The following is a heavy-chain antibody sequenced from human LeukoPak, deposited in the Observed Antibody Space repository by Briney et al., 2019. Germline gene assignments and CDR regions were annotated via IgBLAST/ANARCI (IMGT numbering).Heavy chain of an antibody. V-gene: IGHV4-38-2*02. CDR1: GNSISSGDNY. CDR3: ARTSTSNTATYYIDY. J-gene: IGHJ4*02. Sequence: SETLSLTCTVSGNSISSGDNYWSWIRQPAGKGLEWIGRIYHSGNTYYNPSLKSRVTISVDTSKTQFSLKLFSVTAADTAVYYCARTSTSNTATYYIDYWGQGTLVTVSS. CDR2: IYHSGNT. D-gene: IGHD1/OR15-1a*01.